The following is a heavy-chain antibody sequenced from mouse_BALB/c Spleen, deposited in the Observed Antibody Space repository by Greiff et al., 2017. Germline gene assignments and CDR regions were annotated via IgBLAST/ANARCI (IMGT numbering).Heavy chain of an antibody. J-gene: IGHJ3*01. CDR3: TRRSRIHYYPWFAY. Sequence: QVQLQQSGAELVRPGASVTLSCKASGYTFTDYEMHWVKQTPVHGLEWIGAIDPETGGTAYNQKFKGKATLTADKSSSTAYMELRSLTSEDSAVYYCTRRSRIHYYPWFAYWGQGTLVTVSA. CDR2: IDPETGGT. V-gene: IGHV1-15*01. D-gene: IGHD1-2*01. CDR1: GYTFTDYE.